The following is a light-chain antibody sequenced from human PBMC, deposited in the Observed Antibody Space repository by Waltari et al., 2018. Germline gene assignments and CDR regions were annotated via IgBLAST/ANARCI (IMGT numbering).Light chain of an antibody. J-gene: IGLJ1*01. CDR3: TSYTSSHSLV. V-gene: IGLV2-14*03. Sequence: QSALTQPASVSGSPGQSITISCTGTSRDVGNYDWVSWYQQHPGKATKFVIFDVSYRPSGFSTRFSGSKSGNTASLTISGLQAEDEADYYCTSYTSSHSLVFGTGTKVTVL. CDR1: SRDVGNYDW. CDR2: DVS.